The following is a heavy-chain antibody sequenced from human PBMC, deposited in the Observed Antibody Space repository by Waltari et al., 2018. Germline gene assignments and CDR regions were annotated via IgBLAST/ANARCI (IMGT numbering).Heavy chain of an antibody. V-gene: IGHV4-39*01. D-gene: IGHD3-3*01. Sequence: QLQLQESGPGLVKPSETLSLTCTVSGGSISSSSYYWGWIRQPPGKGLEWIGSIYYSGSTYYNPSLKSRVTISVDTSKNQFSLKLSSVTAADTAVYYCASRYYDFWSGYWPDYWGQGTLVTVSS. CDR3: ASRYYDFWSGYWPDY. CDR2: IYYSGST. J-gene: IGHJ4*02. CDR1: GGSISSSSYY.